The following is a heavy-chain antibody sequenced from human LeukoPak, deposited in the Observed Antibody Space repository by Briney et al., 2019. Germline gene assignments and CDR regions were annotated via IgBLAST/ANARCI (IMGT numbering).Heavy chain of an antibody. CDR3: ARNKLVVPAATNWFDP. J-gene: IGHJ5*02. CDR1: GYSISSGYY. Sequence: SETLSLTCTVSGYSISSGYYRGWIRQPPGKGLEWIGSIYRSGSTYYNPSLKSRVTISVDTSKNQFSLKLSSVTAADTAVYYCARNKLVVPAATNWFDPWGQETLATVSS. CDR2: IYRSGST. V-gene: IGHV4-38-2*02. D-gene: IGHD2-2*01.